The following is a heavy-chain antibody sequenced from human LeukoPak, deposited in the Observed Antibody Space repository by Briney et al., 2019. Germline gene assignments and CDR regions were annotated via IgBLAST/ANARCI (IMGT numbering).Heavy chain of an antibody. J-gene: IGHJ3*02. CDR3: VAEMTASAAFDI. V-gene: IGHV4-39*02. CDR2: LHHTGRN. Sequence: SETLSLTCTVSGDSLTSSSHYWGWLRQPPGKRLQWVASLHHTGRNYSNAALKSRVSISMDTAKSHFSLKVTSVTAADSGVYYCVAEMTASAAFDIWGQGTMVAVSS. D-gene: IGHD2-21*02. CDR1: GDSLTSSSHY.